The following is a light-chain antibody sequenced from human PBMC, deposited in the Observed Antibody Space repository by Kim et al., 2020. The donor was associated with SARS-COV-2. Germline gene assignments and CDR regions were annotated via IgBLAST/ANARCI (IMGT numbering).Light chain of an antibody. CDR1: QSVSNY. CDR2: DAS. CDR3: QQRSNWPGFT. Sequence: EIVLTQSPATLSLSPGERATLSCRASQSVSNYLAWYQQKPGQAPSLLIYDASNRATGIPARFSGSGSGTDFTLTISSLEPEDFAVYYCQQRSNWPGFTFGPGTKVDIK. V-gene: IGKV3-11*01. J-gene: IGKJ3*01.